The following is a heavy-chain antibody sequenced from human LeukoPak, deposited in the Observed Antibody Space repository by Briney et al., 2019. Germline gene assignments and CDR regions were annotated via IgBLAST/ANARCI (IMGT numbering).Heavy chain of an antibody. CDR3: ARGRSITILRGVAISDGFDI. CDR1: GFTFGTHG. V-gene: IGHV3-21*01. Sequence: PGGSLRLSCAASGFTFGTHGMNWVRQAPGKGLEWVSFIDTTTSYKYYADSVKGRFTISRDNAKNSLYLQMNSLRADDTAFYYCARGRSITILRGVAISDGFDIWGQGTMVTVSS. J-gene: IGHJ3*02. CDR2: IDTTTSYK. D-gene: IGHD3-10*01.